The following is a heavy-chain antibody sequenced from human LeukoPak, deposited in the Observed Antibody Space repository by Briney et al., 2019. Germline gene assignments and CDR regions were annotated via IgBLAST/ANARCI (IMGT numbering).Heavy chain of an antibody. Sequence: GGSLRLSCAASGFTFDSCGMHWVRQAPGKGLEWVAVISFDGNYKYYADSVKGRFTISRDNSKNTLYLQMNSLRTEDTAVYYCAKEWASGYNYGYNDYWGQGTLVTVSS. J-gene: IGHJ4*02. CDR3: AKEWASGYNYGYNDY. CDR1: GFTFDSCG. V-gene: IGHV3-30*18. CDR2: ISFDGNYK. D-gene: IGHD5-18*01.